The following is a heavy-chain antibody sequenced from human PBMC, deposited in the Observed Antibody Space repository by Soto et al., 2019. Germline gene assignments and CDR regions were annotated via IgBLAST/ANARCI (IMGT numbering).Heavy chain of an antibody. J-gene: IGHJ4*02. D-gene: IGHD1-7*01. V-gene: IGHV3-9*01. CDR1: GFTFDDYA. CDR3: AKDNRNYVGPFDN. Sequence: EVQLVESGGGLVQPGGSLRLSCAASGFTFDDYAMHCVRQAPGKGLEWVAGVSWRSASIDYAGSVNGRFTISGDNAKNSVYLQMNSLRDEDTAFYYCAKDNRNYVGPFDNWGQGTLVIVSA. CDR2: VSWRSASI.